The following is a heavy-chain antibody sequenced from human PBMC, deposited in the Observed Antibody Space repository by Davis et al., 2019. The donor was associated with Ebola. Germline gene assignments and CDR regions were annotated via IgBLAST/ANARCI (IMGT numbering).Heavy chain of an antibody. CDR1: GSLFNDAW. Sequence: GGSLRLSCAASGSLFNDAWMSWVRQAPGKGLQWVGCIKSKGEGGTTDFAAPVNGRFAISRDDSTDILYLEMNSLKTEDTAVYYCTTGEDLTDFGLDVWGQGTAVTVSS. CDR2: IKSKGEGGTT. V-gene: IGHV3-15*01. D-gene: IGHD2-21*02. J-gene: IGHJ6*02. CDR3: TTGEDLTDFGLDV.